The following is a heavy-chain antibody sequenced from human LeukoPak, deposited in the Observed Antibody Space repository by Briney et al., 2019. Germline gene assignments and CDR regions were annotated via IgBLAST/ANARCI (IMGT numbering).Heavy chain of an antibody. CDR3: ARATTGEPYSWFAP. J-gene: IGHJ5*02. V-gene: IGHV4-59*01. CDR1: GGSISSYY. Sequence: SETLSLTCTVSGGSISSYYWSWIRQPPGKGLEWIGYIYYTGSTTYTPSLRSRVTISVETSKNQFSLKLSPVTAADTAVYYCARATTGEPYSWFAPWGQGTLVTVSS. CDR2: IYYTGST. D-gene: IGHD7-27*01.